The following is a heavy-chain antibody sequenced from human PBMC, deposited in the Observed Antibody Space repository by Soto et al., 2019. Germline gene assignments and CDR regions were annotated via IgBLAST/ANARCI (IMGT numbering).Heavy chain of an antibody. CDR3: AKHSSIFGVVIIPDYYYGMDV. V-gene: IGHV3-23*01. Sequence: GGSLRLSCAASGFTFSSYAMSRVRQAPGKGLEWVSAISGSGGSTYYADSVKGQFTISRDNSKNTLYLQMNSLRAEDTAVYYCAKHSSIFGVVIIPDYYYGMDVWGQGTTVTVSS. D-gene: IGHD3-3*01. CDR1: GFTFSSYA. CDR2: ISGSGGST. J-gene: IGHJ6*02.